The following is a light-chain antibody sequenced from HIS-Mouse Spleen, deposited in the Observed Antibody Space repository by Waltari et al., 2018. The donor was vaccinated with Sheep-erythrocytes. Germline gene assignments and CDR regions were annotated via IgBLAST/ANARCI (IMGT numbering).Light chain of an antibody. J-gene: IGLJ3*02. CDR2: EGS. Sequence: QSALTQPASVSGSPGQSIPSSCTGTSSDVGSYTLVSWYQQHPGKAPKLMIYEGSKRPSGVSTRFSGSKSGNTASLTISGLQAEDEADYYCCSYAGSSTPWVFGGGTKLTVL. CDR3: CSYAGSSTPWV. CDR1: SSDVGSYTL. V-gene: IGLV2-23*01.